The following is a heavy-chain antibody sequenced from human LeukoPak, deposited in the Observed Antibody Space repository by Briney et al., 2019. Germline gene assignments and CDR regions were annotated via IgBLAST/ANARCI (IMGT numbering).Heavy chain of an antibody. D-gene: IGHD6-19*01. CDR1: GGSISSYY. CDR3: ASAVAGGPAPFDY. CDR2: IYYSGST. V-gene: IGHV4-59*01. J-gene: IGHJ4*02. Sequence: KTSETLSLTCTVSGGSISSYYWSWIRQPPGKGLEWIGYIYYSGSTNYNPSLKSRVTISVDTPKNQFSLKLSSVTAADTAVYYCASAVAGGPAPFDYWGQGTLVTVSS.